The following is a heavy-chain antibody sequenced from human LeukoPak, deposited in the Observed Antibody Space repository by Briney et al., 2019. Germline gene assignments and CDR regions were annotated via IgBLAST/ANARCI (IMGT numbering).Heavy chain of an antibody. D-gene: IGHD6-13*01. J-gene: IGHJ6*02. Sequence: SETLSLTCTVSGGSISNYYWSWIRQPPGKGLEWIGYIYYSGNTNYNPSLKSRVTMSIDTSKNQFSLKLSSVTAADTAVYYCARGQQQPIYYYYGMDVWGQGTTVTVSS. CDR1: GGSISNYY. CDR2: IYYSGNT. CDR3: ARGQQQPIYYYYGMDV. V-gene: IGHV4-59*01.